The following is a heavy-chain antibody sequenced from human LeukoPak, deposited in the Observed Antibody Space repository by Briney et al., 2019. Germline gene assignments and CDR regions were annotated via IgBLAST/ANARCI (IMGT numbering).Heavy chain of an antibody. CDR1: GGSFSAYY. V-gene: IGHV4-34*01. CDR2: INHSGRT. Sequence: SETLSLTCGVSGGSFSAYYWSWIRQPPGKGLELIGEINHSGRTNYNPSLKSRVTISVDTSKNQFSLNLSSVTAADTAVYYCARSPLTGNYGDWFDPWGQGTLVTFSS. D-gene: IGHD3-9*01. CDR3: ARSPLTGNYGDWFDP. J-gene: IGHJ5*02.